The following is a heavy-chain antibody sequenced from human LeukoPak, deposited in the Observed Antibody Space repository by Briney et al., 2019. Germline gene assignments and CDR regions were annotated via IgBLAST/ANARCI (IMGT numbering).Heavy chain of an antibody. CDR1: GFTFGDYA. J-gene: IGHJ4*02. CDR3: TRDQLPVEMATAGGYYFDY. Sequence: GGSLRLSCTASGFTFGDYAMSWFRQAPGKGLEWVGFIRRKAYGGTAEYAASVKGRFTISRDDSKSIAYLQMNSLKTEDTAVYYCTRDQLPVEMATAGGYYFDYWGQGTLVTVSS. V-gene: IGHV3-49*03. D-gene: IGHD5-24*01. CDR2: IRRKAYGGTA.